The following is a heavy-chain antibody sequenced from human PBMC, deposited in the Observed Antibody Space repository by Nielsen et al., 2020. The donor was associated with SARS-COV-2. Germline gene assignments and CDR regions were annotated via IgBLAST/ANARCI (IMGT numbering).Heavy chain of an antibody. CDR2: IYPDDSDT. CDR3: ARGGGYNYGILDY. V-gene: IGHV5-51*01. J-gene: IGHJ4*02. CDR1: GYKFATYW. Sequence: GESLKISRKGSGYKFATYWIAWVRQTPGKGLEWMGIIYPDDSDTRYSPSFQGQVTISADKSISTTYLQWNSLKASDSAMYYCARGGGYNYGILDYWGQGTLVTVSS. D-gene: IGHD5-18*01.